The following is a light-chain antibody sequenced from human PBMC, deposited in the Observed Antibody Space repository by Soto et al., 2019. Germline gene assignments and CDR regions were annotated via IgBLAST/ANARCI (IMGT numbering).Light chain of an antibody. CDR3: QQYGTSPWT. J-gene: IGKJ1*01. CDR2: GAS. Sequence: EIVLTQSPGTLSLSPGETATLSCRASQSVSSSYLAWYQQKPGQAPRLLTYGASSRATGIPDRFSGSGSGTDFTLTISRLEPEDFAMYYCQQYGTSPWTFGQGTKVEIK. CDR1: QSVSSSY. V-gene: IGKV3-20*01.